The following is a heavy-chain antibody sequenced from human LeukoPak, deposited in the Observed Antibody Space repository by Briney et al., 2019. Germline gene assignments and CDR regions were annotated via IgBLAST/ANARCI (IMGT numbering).Heavy chain of an antibody. CDR2: MNPNSGNT. CDR3: ARGCRWLLLHHFDY. D-gene: IGHD3-22*01. Sequence: GASVKVSCKASGYTFTSYDINWVRQATGQGLEWMGWMNPNSGNTGYAQKFQGRVTMTRNTSISTAYMELSSLRSEDTAVYYCARGCRWLLLHHFDYWGQGTLVTVSS. CDR1: GYTFTSYD. V-gene: IGHV1-8*02. J-gene: IGHJ4*02.